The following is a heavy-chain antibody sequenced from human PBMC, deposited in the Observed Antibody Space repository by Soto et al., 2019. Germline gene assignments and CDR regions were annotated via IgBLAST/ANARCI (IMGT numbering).Heavy chain of an antibody. Sequence: GGSLRLSCAASGFTFSSYAMSWVRQAPGKGLEWVSAISGSGGSTYYADSVKGRFTIARDNSKNTLYLQMNSLRAEDTAVYYCARGQYYEYVGGSYRYTDGFAYWGQGTLVTVSS. D-gene: IGHD3-16*02. J-gene: IGHJ4*02. CDR1: GFTFSSYA. CDR2: ISGSGGST. CDR3: ARGQYYEYVGGSYRYTDGFAY. V-gene: IGHV3-23*01.